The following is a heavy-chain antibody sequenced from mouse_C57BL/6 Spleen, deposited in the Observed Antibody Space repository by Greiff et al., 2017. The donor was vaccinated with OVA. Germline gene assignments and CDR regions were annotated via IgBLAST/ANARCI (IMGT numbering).Heavy chain of an antibody. J-gene: IGHJ3*01. CDR1: GYTFTDYY. V-gene: IGHV1-76*01. D-gene: IGHD2-4*01. CDR2: IYPGSGNT. CDR3: AINYDYDAGPSY. Sequence: QVQLQQSGAELVRPGASVKLSCKASGYTFTDYYINWVKQRPGQGLEWIARIYPGSGNTYYNEKFKGKATLTAEKSSSTAYMQLSSLTSEDSAVYFCAINYDYDAGPSYWGQGTLVTVSA.